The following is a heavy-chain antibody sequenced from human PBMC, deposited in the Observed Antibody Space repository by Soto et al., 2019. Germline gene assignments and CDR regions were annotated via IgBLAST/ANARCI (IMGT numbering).Heavy chain of an antibody. V-gene: IGHV3-33*01. J-gene: IGHJ6*02. CDR3: ARALIPNCISTSCSLYYDILTGSGYYYYDGMDV. CDR2: IWYDGSNK. Sequence: GGSLRLSCAASGFTFSSYGMHWVRQAPGKGLEWVAVIWYDGSNKYYADSVKGRFTISRDNSKNTLYLQMNSLRAEDTAVYYCARALIPNCISTSCSLYYDILTGSGYYYYDGMDVWGPGTTVTVSS. D-gene: IGHD3-9*01. CDR1: GFTFSSYG.